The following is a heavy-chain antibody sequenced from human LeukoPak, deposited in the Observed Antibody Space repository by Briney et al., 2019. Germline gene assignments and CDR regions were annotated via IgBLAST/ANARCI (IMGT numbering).Heavy chain of an antibody. J-gene: IGHJ4*02. CDR3: ARDHGYSYGVFDY. V-gene: IGHV3-33*01. D-gene: IGHD5-18*01. Sequence: GGSLRLSCAASGFTFSSYGMHWVRQAPGKGLEWVAVIWYDGSNKYYADSVKSRFTISRDNSKNTLYLQMNSLRAEDTAVYYCARDHGYSYGVFDYWGQGTLVTVSS. CDR2: IWYDGSNK. CDR1: GFTFSSYG.